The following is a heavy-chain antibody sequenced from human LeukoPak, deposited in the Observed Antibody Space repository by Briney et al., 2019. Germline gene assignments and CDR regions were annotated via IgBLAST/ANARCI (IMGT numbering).Heavy chain of an antibody. V-gene: IGHV3-33*01. J-gene: IGHJ4*02. CDR2: IWYDGSQE. CDR1: GFTFSNHG. D-gene: IGHD6-6*01. CDR3: ARDLAAARLDF. Sequence: GGSLRLSCAASGFTFSNHGMHWVREAPGKGLEWVANIWYDGSQEYYADTVKGRFTISRDISKNTLYLQMNSLRAEDTAVYYCARDLAAARLDFRGQGTLVTVSS.